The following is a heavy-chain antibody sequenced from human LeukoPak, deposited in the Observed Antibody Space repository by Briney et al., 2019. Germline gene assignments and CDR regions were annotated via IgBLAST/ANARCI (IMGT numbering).Heavy chain of an antibody. D-gene: IGHD3-22*01. J-gene: IGHJ4*02. CDR1: LGTFSSYA. V-gene: IGHV1-46*01. CDR3: ARDRHYYDSSGSKGVMGS. CDR2: INPSGGST. Sequence: GASVKVSCKASLGTFSSYAISSVRQAPGQELEWMGVINPSGGSTSYAQKFQGRVTMTRDMSTSTVYMDLSSLRSEDTAVYYCARDRHYYDSSGSKGVMGSWGQGTLVTVSS.